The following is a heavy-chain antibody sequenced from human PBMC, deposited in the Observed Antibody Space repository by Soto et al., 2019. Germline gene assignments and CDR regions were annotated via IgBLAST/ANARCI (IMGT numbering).Heavy chain of an antibody. J-gene: IGHJ4*02. CDR3: AREIATTGEYYFDY. D-gene: IGHD6-13*01. CDR2: INPSGGNT. CDR1: GYTFITYY. Sequence: ASVKVSCKASGYTFITYYIHWVRQAPGQGLEWMGIINPSGGNTAYAQKFQGRVTMTRDTSTSTVYMELSSLRSEDTAVYYCAREIATTGEYYFDYWGQGILVTVYS. V-gene: IGHV1-46*01.